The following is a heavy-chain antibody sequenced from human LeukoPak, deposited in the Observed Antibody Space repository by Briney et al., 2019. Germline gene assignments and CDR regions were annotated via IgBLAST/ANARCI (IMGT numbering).Heavy chain of an antibody. CDR1: GFTSGDYA. CDR3: SRAGYELDFDY. D-gene: IGHD5-12*01. J-gene: IGHJ4*02. CDR2: IRSKAYGGTT. Sequence: PGRSLRLSCTASGFTSGDYAMSWVRQAPGKGLEWVGFIRSKAYGGTTEYAASVKGRFTISRDDSKSIAYLQMNSLKTEDTAVYYCSRAGYELDFDYWGQGTLVTVSS. V-gene: IGHV3-49*04.